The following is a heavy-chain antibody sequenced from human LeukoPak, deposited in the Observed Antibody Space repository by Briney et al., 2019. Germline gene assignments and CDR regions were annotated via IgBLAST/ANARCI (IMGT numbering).Heavy chain of an antibody. D-gene: IGHD1-26*01. J-gene: IGHJ6*02. CDR3: ASDLLSRDYYYYGMDV. CDR1: GYTFTSYH. CDR2: INPSGSST. V-gene: IGHV1-46*01. Sequence: GASVKVSCKASGYTFTSYHMHWVRQAPGQGLEWMGIINPSGSSTSYAQKFQGRVTMTRDTSTSTVYMELSSLRSEDTAVYYCASDLLSRDYYYYGMDVWGQGTTVTVSS.